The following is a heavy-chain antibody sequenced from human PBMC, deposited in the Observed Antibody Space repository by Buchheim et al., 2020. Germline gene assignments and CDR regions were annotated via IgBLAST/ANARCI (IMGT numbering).Heavy chain of an antibody. CDR2: ITGSGAAT. CDR3: AKDWDDHGDPGFPHY. V-gene: IGHV3-23*01. D-gene: IGHD4-17*01. J-gene: IGHJ4*02. Sequence: EVQVLESGGGLVQPGGSLRLSCAASGFTFNNYAMNWVRQAPGKGLEWVSAITGSGAATYYADSVRGRFPISRDNSKDTLYLQMDSLRGEDTAVYYCAKDWDDHGDPGFPHYWGRGT. CDR1: GFTFNNYA.